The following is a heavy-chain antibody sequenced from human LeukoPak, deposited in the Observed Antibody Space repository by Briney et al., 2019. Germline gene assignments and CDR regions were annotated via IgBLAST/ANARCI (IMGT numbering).Heavy chain of an antibody. CDR3: ARERALYDFWSGRECDY. CDR2: INTDGSAI. D-gene: IGHD3-3*01. CDR1: GFTFSSHW. Sequence: RAGGSLRLSCETSGFTFSSHWMHWVRQAPGKGLVWVSRINTDGSAIFYADSVKGRFTISRDNAKNTVYLEMNSLRAEDTAVYYCARERALYDFWSGRECDYWGQGTLVTVSS. V-gene: IGHV3-74*01. J-gene: IGHJ4*02.